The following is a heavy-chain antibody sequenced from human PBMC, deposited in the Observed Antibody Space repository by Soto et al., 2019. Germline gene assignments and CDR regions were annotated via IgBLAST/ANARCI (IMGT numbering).Heavy chain of an antibody. Sequence: QVQLVQSGAEVKKPGSSVKVSCKASGGTFSSYTNSWVRQASEQGLEWMGRIIHILGIANYAQKFQGRVTITADKSTSTAYMELSSLRSEDTAMYYCARVGYQVENYWGQGTLVTVSS. CDR2: IIHILGIA. CDR3: ARVGYQVENY. CDR1: GGTFSSYT. J-gene: IGHJ4*02. D-gene: IGHD3-16*02. V-gene: IGHV1-69*02.